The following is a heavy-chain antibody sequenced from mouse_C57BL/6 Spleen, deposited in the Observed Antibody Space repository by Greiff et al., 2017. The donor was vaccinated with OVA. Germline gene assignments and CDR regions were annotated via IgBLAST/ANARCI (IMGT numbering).Heavy chain of an antibody. J-gene: IGHJ3*01. CDR2: ISNGGGST. CDR3: ASDRDGYRVAY. D-gene: IGHD2-3*01. CDR1: GFTFSDYY. Sequence: EVKVEESGGGLVQPGGSLKLSCAASGFTFSDYYMYWVRQTPEKRLEWVAYISNGGGSTYYPDTVKGRFTISRDNAKNTLYLQMSRLKSEDTAMYYCASDRDGYRVAYWGQGTLVTVSA. V-gene: IGHV5-12*01.